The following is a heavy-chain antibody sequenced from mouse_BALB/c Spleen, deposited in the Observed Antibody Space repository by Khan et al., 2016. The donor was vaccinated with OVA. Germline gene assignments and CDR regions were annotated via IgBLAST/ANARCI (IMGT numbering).Heavy chain of an antibody. CDR2: MSPGGTF. D-gene: IGHD3-3*01. CDR3: AIAGRWFDY. Sequence: EVQLQESGPGLVKPSQSLSLTCSVTGYSITSGYYWYWIRPFPGHKLEWLGYMSPGGTFNYNPSLKNRITITRDTSKHQFFLKLNTGTTEDRATYDCAIAGRWFDYWGQGTLVTVSA. V-gene: IGHV3-6*02. CDR1: GYSITSGYY. J-gene: IGHJ3*01.